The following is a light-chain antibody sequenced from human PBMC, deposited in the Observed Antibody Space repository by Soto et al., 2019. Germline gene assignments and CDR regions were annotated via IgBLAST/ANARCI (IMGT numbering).Light chain of an antibody. CDR3: QQYGSSPTWT. J-gene: IGKJ1*01. CDR2: GAS. Sequence: EIVLTQTPGTLSLSRGESTTLSCSAIQGVASSSIAWYQQRLGQAPRLLIYGASNRATGIPDRFSGSGSGTDFTLTISRLEPEDFAVYYCQQYGSSPTWTFGQGTKVDI. CDR1: QGVASSS. V-gene: IGKV3-20*01.